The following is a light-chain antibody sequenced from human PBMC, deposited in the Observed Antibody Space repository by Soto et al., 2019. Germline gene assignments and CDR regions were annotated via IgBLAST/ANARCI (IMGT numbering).Light chain of an antibody. Sequence: EIQMTQSPPSLSASVGDRVTITCQASQDISFYLNWYQQKSGKAPKLLIYDASTLQTGVPSRFSGSGSGKDFSFTISSLQPEDIATYYCQQYENLPLTFGGGTKVEIK. J-gene: IGKJ4*01. CDR3: QQYENLPLT. CDR2: DAS. CDR1: QDISFY. V-gene: IGKV1-33*01.